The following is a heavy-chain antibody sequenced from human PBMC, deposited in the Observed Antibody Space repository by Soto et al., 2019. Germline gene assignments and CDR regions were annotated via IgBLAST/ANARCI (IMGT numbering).Heavy chain of an antibody. V-gene: IGHV1-3*01. J-gene: IGHJ4*02. CDR1: GYTFSSYA. Sequence: GASVKVSCKASGYTFSSYAMHWVRQAPGQRLEWMGWINAGYGNTKSSQKFQDRVTISRDTSASTAYMELTSLRSEDTSVYYCASDTGDGTFDFWGQGTLVTVSS. CDR3: ASDTGDGTFDF. CDR2: INAGYGNT. D-gene: IGHD7-27*01.